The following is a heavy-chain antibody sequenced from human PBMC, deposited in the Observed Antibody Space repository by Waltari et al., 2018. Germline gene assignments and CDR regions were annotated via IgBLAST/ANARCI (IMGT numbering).Heavy chain of an antibody. CDR2: ISGSGGST. CDR1: AFTFSSYA. CDR3: AKGARGDGDYASYFDY. D-gene: IGHD4-17*01. J-gene: IGHJ4*02. V-gene: IGHV3-23*04. Sequence: EVQLVESGRGLVQPGGSLRLSFSASAFTFSSYAMSWVRPAPWKGLEWVSAISGSGGSTYYADSVKGRFTISRDNSKNTLYLQMNSLRAEDTAVYYCAKGARGDGDYASYFDYWGQGTLVTVSS.